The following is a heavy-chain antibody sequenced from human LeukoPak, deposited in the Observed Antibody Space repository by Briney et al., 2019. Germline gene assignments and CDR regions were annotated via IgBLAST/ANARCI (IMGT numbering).Heavy chain of an antibody. Sequence: PSETLSLTCTVSGGSTSSSAYYWGWIRQPPGKGLEWIGSIYYSGSTYYNPSLKSRVIISIDTSKNQFSLKLSSVSAADTAVYYWGRARDIVGDDAFDIWGQGTMVTVSS. CDR3: GRARDIVGDDAFDI. V-gene: IGHV4-39*07. J-gene: IGHJ3*02. CDR2: IYYSGST. D-gene: IGHD5-12*01. CDR1: GGSTSSSAYY.